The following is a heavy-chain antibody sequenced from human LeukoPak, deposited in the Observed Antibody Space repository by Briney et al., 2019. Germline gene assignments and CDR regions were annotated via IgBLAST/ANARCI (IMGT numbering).Heavy chain of an antibody. CDR3: TSGSYYNDY. CDR2: IKSDGSGI. D-gene: IGHD3-10*01. Sequence: GGSLRLSCTASGFTFSSYWMHWIRQAPGKGLVWVSHIKSDGSGINYADSVKGRFTIFRDNAKNTLYLQMNSLRAEDTAVYYCTSGSYYNDYWGQGTLVTVSS. V-gene: IGHV3-74*01. CDR1: GFTFSSYW. J-gene: IGHJ4*02.